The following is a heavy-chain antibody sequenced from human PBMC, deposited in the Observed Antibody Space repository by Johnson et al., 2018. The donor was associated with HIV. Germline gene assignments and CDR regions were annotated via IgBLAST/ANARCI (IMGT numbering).Heavy chain of an antibody. J-gene: IGHJ3*02. D-gene: IGHD3-10*01. V-gene: IGHV3-64*01. CDR3: ARDRDGGFAFDI. Sequence: VQLVESGGGLVQPGGSLRLSCEASGFIFSSYWMNWVRQPPGGGLEYLSAILPNGDVTSYSNSVKGRFTVSRDTSKNTFYLQMDSLRGEDMAVYYCARDRDGGFAFDIWGQGTRVTVSS. CDR1: GFIFSSYW. CDR2: ILPNGDVT.